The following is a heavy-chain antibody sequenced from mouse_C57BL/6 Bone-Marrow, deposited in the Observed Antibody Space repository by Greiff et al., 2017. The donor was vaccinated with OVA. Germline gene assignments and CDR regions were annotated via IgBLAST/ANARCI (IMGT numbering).Heavy chain of an antibody. CDR1: GFSLTSYG. CDR3: AKKRFYYGRRDYAMDY. Sequence: VKLVESGPGLVQPSQSLSITCTVSGFSLTSYGVHWVRQSPGKGLEWLGVIWRGGSTDYTAAFMSRLSITKDNAKSQVFIEMNSLQADDTAIYYCAKKRFYYGRRDYAMDYWGQGTSVTVSS. D-gene: IGHD1-1*01. J-gene: IGHJ4*01. CDR2: IWRGGST. V-gene: IGHV2-5*01.